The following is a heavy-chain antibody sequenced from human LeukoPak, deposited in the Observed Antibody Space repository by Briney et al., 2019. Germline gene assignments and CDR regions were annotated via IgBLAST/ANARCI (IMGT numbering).Heavy chain of an antibody. Sequence: GGSLRLSCAASGFTASSSYMSWVRQAPGKGLEWVSVIYSGGSTYYADSVKGRFTISRDNSKNTLFLQMNSLRAEDTAVYYCARDASPYCSSTSCYAHWGQGTLVTVSS. J-gene: IGHJ4*02. D-gene: IGHD2-2*01. V-gene: IGHV3-66*01. CDR1: GFTASSSY. CDR3: ARDASPYCSSTSCYAH. CDR2: IYSGGST.